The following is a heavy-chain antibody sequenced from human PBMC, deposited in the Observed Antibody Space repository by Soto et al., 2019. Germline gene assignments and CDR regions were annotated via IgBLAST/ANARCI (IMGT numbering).Heavy chain of an antibody. CDR2: ISGSGGST. V-gene: IGHV3-23*01. J-gene: IGHJ3*02. CDR3: AKDRPDSSGWYYDAFDI. D-gene: IGHD6-19*01. CDR1: GFTFSSYA. Sequence: GGSLRLSCAASGFTFSSYAMSWVRQAPGKGLEWVSAISGSGGSTYYADSVKGRFTIPRDNSKNTLYLQMNSLRAEDTAVYYCAKDRPDSSGWYYDAFDIWGQGTMVTVSS.